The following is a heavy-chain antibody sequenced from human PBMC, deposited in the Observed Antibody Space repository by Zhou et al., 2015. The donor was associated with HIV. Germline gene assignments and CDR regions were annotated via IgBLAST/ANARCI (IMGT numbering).Heavy chain of an antibody. CDR1: GGTFSSYA. CDR2: IIPIFGTA. J-gene: IGHJ4*02. V-gene: IGHV1-69*12. D-gene: IGHD5-12*01. CDR3: ARDRTHYSGYDRGYFDY. Sequence: QVHLVQSGAEVKKPGSSVKVSCKASGGTFSSYAISWVRQAPGQGLEWMGGIIPIFGTANYAQKFQGRVTITADESTSTAYMELSSLRSEDTAVYYCARDRTHYSGYDRGYFDYWGQGTLVTVSS.